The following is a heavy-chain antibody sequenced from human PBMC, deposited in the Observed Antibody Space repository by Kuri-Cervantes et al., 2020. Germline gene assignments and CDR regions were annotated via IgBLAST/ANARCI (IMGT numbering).Heavy chain of an antibody. CDR2: IIPIFGTA. D-gene: IGHD2-15*01. CDR1: GGTLSSYA. CDR3: ARVVVAATGLGLLRPYYYYYYGMDV. V-gene: IGHV1-69*13. J-gene: IGHJ6*02. Sequence: SVKVSCKASGGTLSSYAISWVRQAPGQGLEWMGGIIPIFGTANYAQKFQGRVTITADESTSTAYMELSSLRSEDTAVYYCARVVVAATGLGLLRPYYYYYYGMDVWGQGTTVTVSS.